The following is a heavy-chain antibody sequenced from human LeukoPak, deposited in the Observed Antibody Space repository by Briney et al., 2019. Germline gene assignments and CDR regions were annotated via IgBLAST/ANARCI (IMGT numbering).Heavy chain of an antibody. CDR2: VSDGGRT. V-gene: IGHV4-59*12. CDR1: GGSITSYY. J-gene: IGHJ6*03. D-gene: IGHD3-9*01. CDR3: ARGRYYDILTGYPRGRYMDV. Sequence: SETLSLTCSVSGGSITSYYWSWIRQPPGKGLEWIGHVSDGGRTNYSPSLRSRVSISVDTSKNQFSLKLSSVTAADTAVYYCARGRYYDILTGYPRGRYMDVWGKGTTVTVSS.